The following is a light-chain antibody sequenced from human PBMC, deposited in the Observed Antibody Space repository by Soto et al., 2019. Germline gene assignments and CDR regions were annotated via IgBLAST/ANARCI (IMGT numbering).Light chain of an antibody. CDR2: GAS. V-gene: IGKV3-15*01. Sequence: EIVMTQSPATLSVSPGERATLSCRGSQSVGSSLAWYQQKPGQAPMLLIYGASTRATGVPARFSGSGSGTEFTFTISSLQSEDFAVYYCQQHNGWPLTFGGGTKVEI. CDR3: QQHNGWPLT. J-gene: IGKJ4*01. CDR1: QSVGSS.